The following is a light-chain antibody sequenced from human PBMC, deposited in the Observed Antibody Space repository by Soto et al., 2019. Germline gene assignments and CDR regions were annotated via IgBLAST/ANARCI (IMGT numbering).Light chain of an antibody. V-gene: IGLV2-8*01. J-gene: IGLJ1*01. CDR2: EVS. CDR3: SSYAGSNNYV. CDR1: NNEVGGYNY. Sequence: SVLTQPPSASGAPGQSVTISCTGTNNEVGGYNYVSWYQQHPGKAPKLMIYEVSKRPSGVPDRFSGSKSGNTASLTVSGLQAEDEADYYCSSYAGSNNYVFGTG.